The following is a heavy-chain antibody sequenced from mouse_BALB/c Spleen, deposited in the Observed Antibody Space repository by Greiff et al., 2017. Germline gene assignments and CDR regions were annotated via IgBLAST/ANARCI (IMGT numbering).Heavy chain of an antibody. D-gene: IGHD1-1*01. CDR1: GYTFTSYW. CDR3: TRSIYGSSPYAMDY. V-gene: IGHV1S127*01. J-gene: IGHJ4*01. CDR2: IDPSDSYT. Sequence: QVQLKQPGAELVKPGASVKMSCKASGYTFTSYWMHWVKQRPGQGLEWIGVIDPSDSYTSYNQKFKGKATLTVDTSSSTAYMQLSSLTSEDSAVYYCTRSIYGSSPYAMDYWGQGTSVTVSS.